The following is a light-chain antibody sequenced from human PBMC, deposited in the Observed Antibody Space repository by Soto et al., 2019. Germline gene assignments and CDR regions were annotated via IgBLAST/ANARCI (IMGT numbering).Light chain of an antibody. CDR3: SSYTASNILEV. Sequence: QYNLAQPASVSGSPGQAITISCTGTSSDVGGYNFVSLYQQHPGKAPKLIIYEVTHRPSGVSNRFSGSKSGNTASLTISGLQAEDEADYYCSSYTASNILEVFGTGTKVTV. CDR2: EVT. J-gene: IGLJ1*01. CDR1: SSDVGGYNF. V-gene: IGLV2-14*01.